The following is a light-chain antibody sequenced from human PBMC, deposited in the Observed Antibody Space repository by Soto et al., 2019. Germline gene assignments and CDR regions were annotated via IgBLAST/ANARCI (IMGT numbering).Light chain of an antibody. CDR2: GVS. J-gene: IGKJ2*01. V-gene: IGKV3-20*01. CDR3: QQYGVPPFN. CDR1: QAVISDY. Sequence: EIVLTQSPGALSLSPGEGATLSCRASQAVISDYLAWYQQKPGQAPRLLMYGVSSRPTGISDRFSGSGSGTEFTLTITRLEPEDFALYYCQQYGVPPFNFGQGTKLQIK.